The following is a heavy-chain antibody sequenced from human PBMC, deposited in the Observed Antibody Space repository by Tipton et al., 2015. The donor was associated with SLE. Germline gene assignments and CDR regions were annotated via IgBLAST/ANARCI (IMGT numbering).Heavy chain of an antibody. CDR3: ARDYGDYGYFDL. CDR1: GDSITSDY. CDR2: ISYSGST. D-gene: IGHD4-17*01. Sequence: TLSLTCTVSGDSITSDYWTWIRQPPGKGLEWIGYISYSGSTNYNPSLKSRVTISLDTSKNQLSLNLTSVIAADTAVYYCARDYGDYGYFDLWGRGTLVTVSS. V-gene: IGHV4-59*01. J-gene: IGHJ2*01.